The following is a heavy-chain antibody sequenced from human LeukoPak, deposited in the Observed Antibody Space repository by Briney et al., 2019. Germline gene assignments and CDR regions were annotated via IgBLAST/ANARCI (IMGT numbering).Heavy chain of an antibody. D-gene: IGHD3-3*01. J-gene: IGHJ6*03. Sequence: ASLKVSCKTSGDTFSSYVINWVRHAPGQGLECMGWMNPNSGNTGYAQKFQGRVTMTRNTSISTAYMELSSLRSEDTAVYYCARGRGYDFWSGYYTGLYYYYYMDVWGKWTTVNVSS. CDR1: GDTFSSYV. CDR2: MNPNSGNT. V-gene: IGHV1-8*01. CDR3: ARGRGYDFWSGYYTGLYYYYYMDV.